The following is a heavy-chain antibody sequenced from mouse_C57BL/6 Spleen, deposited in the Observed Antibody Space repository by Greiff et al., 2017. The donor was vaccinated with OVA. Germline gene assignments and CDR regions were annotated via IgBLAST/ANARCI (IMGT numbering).Heavy chain of an antibody. J-gene: IGHJ1*03. CDR3: ARFLTGTAGYFDV. V-gene: IGHV1-50*01. CDR1: GYTFTSYW. CDR2: IDPSDSYT. D-gene: IGHD3-3*01. Sequence: VQLQQPGAELVKPGASVKLSCKASGYTFTSYWMQWVKQRPGQGLEWIGEIDPSDSYTNYNQKFKGKATLTVDTSSSTAYMQLSSLTSEDSAVYYCARFLTGTAGYFDVWGTGTTVTVSS.